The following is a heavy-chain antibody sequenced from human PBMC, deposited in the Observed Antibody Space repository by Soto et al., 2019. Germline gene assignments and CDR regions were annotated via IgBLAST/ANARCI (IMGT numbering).Heavy chain of an antibody. D-gene: IGHD3-3*01. V-gene: IGHV3-49*03. J-gene: IGHJ6*03. CDR3: TRDPRDGITIFGVASNYYYYMDV. Sequence: PGGSLRLSCTASGFTFGDYAMSWFRQAPGKGLEWVGFIRSKAYGGTTEYAASVKGRFTISRDDSKSIAYLQMNSLKTEDTAVYYCTRDPRDGITIFGVASNYYYYMDVWGKGTTVTVSS. CDR1: GFTFGDYA. CDR2: IRSKAYGGTT.